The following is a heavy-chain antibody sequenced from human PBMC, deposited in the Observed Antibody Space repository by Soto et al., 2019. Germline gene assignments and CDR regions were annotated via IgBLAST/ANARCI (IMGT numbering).Heavy chain of an antibody. J-gene: IGHJ4*02. CDR3: AKGRGQNWTFDY. D-gene: IGHD1-1*01. CDR1: GFTFSSYA. CDR2: ISGSGGTA. V-gene: IGHV3-23*01. Sequence: EVQLLESGGGSVQPGGSLRLSCAASGFTFSSYAMHWVRRPPGKGLEWVSSISGSGGTAYYADSVKGRFSISRDSLVNTLYPQLTSLRADDTAVYYCAKGRGQNWTFDYWGQGTLVTVPP.